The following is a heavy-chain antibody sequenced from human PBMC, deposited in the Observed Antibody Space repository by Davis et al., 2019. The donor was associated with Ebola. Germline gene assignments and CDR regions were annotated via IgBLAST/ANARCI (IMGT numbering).Heavy chain of an antibody. CDR1: GFNFGSSA. D-gene: IGHD7-27*01. CDR2: IKQDGSEK. Sequence: PGGSLRLSCAASGFNFGSSAMTWVRQAPGKGLEWVASIKQDGSEKYYVDSVKGRFTISRDNAKNSLYLQMNSLRAEDTAMYYCARDSGTTGDRDAFDIWGQGTMVTVSS. CDR3: ARDSGTTGDRDAFDI. V-gene: IGHV3-7*01. J-gene: IGHJ3*02.